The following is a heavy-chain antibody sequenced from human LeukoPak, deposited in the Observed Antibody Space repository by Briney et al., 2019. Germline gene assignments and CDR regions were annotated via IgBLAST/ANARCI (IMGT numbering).Heavy chain of an antibody. CDR1: GYTFTSCY. CDR3: ARDPPKYIAAAPWGY. V-gene: IGHV1-2*02. Sequence: ASVKVSCKASGYTFTSCYMHWVRQAPGQGLEWMGWINPNSGGTNYAQKFQGRVTMTRDTSISTAYMELSRLRSDDTAVYYCARDPPKYIAAAPWGYWGQGTLVTVSS. CDR2: INPNSGGT. D-gene: IGHD6-13*01. J-gene: IGHJ4*02.